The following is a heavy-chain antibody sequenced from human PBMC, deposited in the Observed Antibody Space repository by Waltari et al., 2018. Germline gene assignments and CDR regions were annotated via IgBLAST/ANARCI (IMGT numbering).Heavy chain of an antibody. Sequence: QVQLQESGPGLVKPSETLSLTCAVSGYSISSGYYWGWIRQPPGKGLEWIGNIYHSGGPYYNPSLKSRVTISVDTSKNQFSLKLGPVTAADTAVYYCARHVYTTLDYWGQGTLVTVSS. J-gene: IGHJ4*02. V-gene: IGHV4-38-2*01. CDR3: ARHVYTTLDY. CDR2: IYHSGGP. CDR1: GYSISSGYY. D-gene: IGHD3-16*01.